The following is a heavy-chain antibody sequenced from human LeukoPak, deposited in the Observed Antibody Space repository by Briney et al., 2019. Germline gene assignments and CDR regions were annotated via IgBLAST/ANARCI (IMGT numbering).Heavy chain of an antibody. Sequence: GGSLRLSCSASGFTFSSYAMHWVRRAPGKGLESVSAISSDGGTTFYADSVKGIFTISRDNAKNTLFLQMSSLRADDTAVYYCVKDSSSWPYYFDYWGQGTLVTVSS. D-gene: IGHD6-13*01. J-gene: IGHJ4*02. CDR3: VKDSSSWPYYFDY. CDR2: ISSDGGTT. V-gene: IGHV3-64D*09. CDR1: GFTFSSYA.